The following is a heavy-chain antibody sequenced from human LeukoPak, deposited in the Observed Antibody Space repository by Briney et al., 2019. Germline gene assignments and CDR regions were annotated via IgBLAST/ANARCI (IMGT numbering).Heavy chain of an antibody. D-gene: IGHD2-21*02. CDR2: IIPIFGTA. CDR1: GGTFSSYA. CDR3: ARDIMVVTAKGEDYYYGMDV. V-gene: IGHV1-69*13. Sequence: ASVKVSCKASGGTFSSYAISWVRQAPGQGLEWMGGIIPIFGTANYAQKFQGRVTITADESTSTAYMELSSLRSEDTAVYYCARDIMVVTAKGEDYYYGMDVWGQGTTVTVSS. J-gene: IGHJ6*02.